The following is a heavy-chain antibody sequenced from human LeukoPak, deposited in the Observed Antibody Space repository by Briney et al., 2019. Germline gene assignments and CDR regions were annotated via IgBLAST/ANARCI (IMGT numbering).Heavy chain of an antibody. D-gene: IGHD1-26*01. CDR2: IKQDGSEK. CDR3: ARYSGSYRAFDI. Sequence: GGSLRLSCAASGFTFSSYWMCWVRQAPGKGLEWLANIKQDGSEKYYVDSVKGRFTISRDNPKNSLYLQMNSLRAEDTAVYYCARYSGSYRAFDIWGQGTMVTVSS. J-gene: IGHJ3*02. CDR1: GFTFSSYW. V-gene: IGHV3-7*05.